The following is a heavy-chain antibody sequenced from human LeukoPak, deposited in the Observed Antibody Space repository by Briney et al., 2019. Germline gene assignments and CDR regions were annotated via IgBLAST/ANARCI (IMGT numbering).Heavy chain of an antibody. CDR1: GGSVSDYY. J-gene: IGHJ4*02. V-gene: IGHV4-59*02. D-gene: IGHD3-9*01. CDR2: IYYTGST. CDR3: SRGRAYFD. Sequence: SETLSLTCTISGGSVSDYYWSWIRQSPGKGLEWIGYIYYTGSTTYNPSLKSRVTISADTSKNQFSLRLSSVTAADTAVYYCSRGRAYFDWGQGTLVTVSS.